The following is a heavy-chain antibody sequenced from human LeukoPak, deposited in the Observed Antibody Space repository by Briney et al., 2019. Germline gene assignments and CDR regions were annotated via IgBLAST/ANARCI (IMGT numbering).Heavy chain of an antibody. CDR3: ARFGNPLPDYYGSGSSDGWFDP. J-gene: IGHJ5*02. D-gene: IGHD3-10*01. CDR2: VSNSSSFI. V-gene: IGHV3-21*01. Sequence: GGSLRLSCAASGFTFSSYSMNWVRQAPGKGLEWVSSVSNSSSFIYYADSVKGRFTISRDNAKNSLYLQMNSLRAEDTAVYYCARFGNPLPDYYGSGSSDGWFDPWGQGTLVTVSS. CDR1: GFTFSSYS.